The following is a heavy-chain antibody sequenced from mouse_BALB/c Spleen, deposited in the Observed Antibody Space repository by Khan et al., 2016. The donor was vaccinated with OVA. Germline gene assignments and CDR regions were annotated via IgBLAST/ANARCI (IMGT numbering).Heavy chain of an antibody. Sequence: EVELVESGGGLVKPGGSLKLSCAASGYTFSDYHMSWVRQTPEKRLEWVATISDGGTYTYYPDSVKGRFTISRDNAKNYLSLQMSSLKSEDAAMYYFSRMCGCCRCAWFACWGQGTLVTVSA. CDR1: GYTFSDYH. CDR3: SRMCGCCRCAWFAC. V-gene: IGHV5-4*02. D-gene: IGHD2-14*01. J-gene: IGHJ3*01. CDR2: ISDGGTYT.